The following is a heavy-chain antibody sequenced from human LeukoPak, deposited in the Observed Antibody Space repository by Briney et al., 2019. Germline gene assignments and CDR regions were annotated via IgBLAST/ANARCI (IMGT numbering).Heavy chain of an antibody. CDR2: ISSSGSTI. J-gene: IGHJ4*02. CDR3: ARGGRLWFGVKS. Sequence: GGSLRLSCAASGFTFSSYEMNWVRQAPGKGLEWVSYISSSGSTIYYADSVKGRFTISRDSAKNSLYLQMNSLRAEDTAVYYCARGGRLWFGVKSWGQGTLVTVSS. CDR1: GFTFSSYE. D-gene: IGHD3-10*01. V-gene: IGHV3-48*03.